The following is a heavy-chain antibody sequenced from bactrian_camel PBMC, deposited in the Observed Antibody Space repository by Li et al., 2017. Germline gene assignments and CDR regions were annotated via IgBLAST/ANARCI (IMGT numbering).Heavy chain of an antibody. D-gene: IGHD1*01. J-gene: IGHJ6*01. V-gene: IGHV3S53*01. CDR2: ISSDGNT. Sequence: HVQLVESGGGSVQSGGSLRLSCAVSRNIDDSYCIGWYRQAPGNECDLVSSISSDGNTYYIESVKGRFTISRDNAKNTVSLQMTSLKPEDTTKYYCGSPRQDGDRSCNGPLVGYWGQGTQVTVS. CDR3: GSPRQDGDRSCNGPLVGY. CDR1: RNIDDSYC.